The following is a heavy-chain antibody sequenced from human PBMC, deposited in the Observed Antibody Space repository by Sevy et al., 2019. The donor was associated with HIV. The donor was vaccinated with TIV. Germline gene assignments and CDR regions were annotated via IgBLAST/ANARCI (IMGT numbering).Heavy chain of an antibody. CDR3: ARKSTSYSHFDY. D-gene: IGHD1-26*01. Sequence: GGSLRLSCAASGFAFSFYDMHWVCQATGKGLEWVSGFGIAGDTYYAGSVKGRFTISRDNAKNSLYLQMNSLRAGDTAVYYCARKSTSYSHFDYWGQGTLVTVSS. CDR2: FGIAGDT. V-gene: IGHV3-13*01. CDR1: GFAFSFYD. J-gene: IGHJ4*02.